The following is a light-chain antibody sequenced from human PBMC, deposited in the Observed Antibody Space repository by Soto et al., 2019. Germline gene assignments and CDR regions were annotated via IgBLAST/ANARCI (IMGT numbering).Light chain of an antibody. CDR2: EVS. CDR1: SSDVGGYNY. Sequence: QSVLTQPPSASGSPGQSVTISCTGTSSDVGGYNYVSWYQQHPGKAPKLIIYEVSKRPSGVPDRFSGSKTGNTATLTVSGLQAEDEADYYCSSYAGSNYVFGTGTKLTVL. CDR3: SSYAGSNYV. J-gene: IGLJ1*01. V-gene: IGLV2-8*01.